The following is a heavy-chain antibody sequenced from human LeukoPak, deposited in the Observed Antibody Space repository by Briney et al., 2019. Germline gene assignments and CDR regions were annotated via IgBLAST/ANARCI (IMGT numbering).Heavy chain of an antibody. D-gene: IGHD3-10*01. Sequence: PGGSLRLSCSASGFTFSTYAMHWVRQAPGKGLEYVSAIGRNGDSTYYADSVKGRFTISRDNSKNTLSLQMNSLRAEDTAVYSCAKAYGSGSYFSLDYWGQGTLVTVSS. J-gene: IGHJ4*02. CDR3: AKAYGSGSYFSLDY. V-gene: IGHV3-64*04. CDR1: GFTFSTYA. CDR2: IGRNGDST.